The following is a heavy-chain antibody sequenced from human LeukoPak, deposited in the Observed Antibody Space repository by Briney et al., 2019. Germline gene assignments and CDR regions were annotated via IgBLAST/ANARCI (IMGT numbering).Heavy chain of an antibody. D-gene: IGHD5-12*01. V-gene: IGHV3-7*01. CDR2: INQDGSEE. CDR1: GFTFSNYW. CDR3: VRDGGVSGYDLLDY. Sequence: GGSLRLSCAASGFTFSNYWMTWVRQAPGKGLEWVAHINQDGSEEHYMDTVKARFTISRDNAKNSLSLQMNSLRAEDTAVYYCVRDGGVSGYDLLDYWGQGTLVTVSS. J-gene: IGHJ4*02.